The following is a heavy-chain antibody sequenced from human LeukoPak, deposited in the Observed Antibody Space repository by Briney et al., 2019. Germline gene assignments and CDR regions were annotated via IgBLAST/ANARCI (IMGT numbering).Heavy chain of an antibody. Sequence: GGSLRLSCAASGFTFSTYAMNWVRLAPGKGLEWVSTFSASGGSTYYADSVKGRFTISRDNSKNMLYLQMNSLRAEDTAVYYCTSKPRPPAMSGGNRDPFDIWGQGTMVIVSS. V-gene: IGHV3-23*01. J-gene: IGHJ3*02. CDR2: FSASGGST. CDR3: TSKPRPPAMSGGNRDPFDI. D-gene: IGHD2-2*01. CDR1: GFTFSTYA.